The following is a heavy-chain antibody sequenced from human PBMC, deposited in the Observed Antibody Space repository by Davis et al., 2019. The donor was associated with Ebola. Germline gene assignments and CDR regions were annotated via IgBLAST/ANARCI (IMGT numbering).Heavy chain of an antibody. CDR3: ARAPVVIAIRDHYYGMDV. CDR2: IYYSGST. J-gene: IGHJ6*02. Sequence: PSETLSLTCAVYGGSFNGYYWSWIRQPPGKGLEWIGYIYYSGSTNYNPSLKSRVTISVDTSKNQFSLKLSSVTAADTAVYYCARAPVVIAIRDHYYGMDVWGQGTTVTVSS. D-gene: IGHD2-21*01. CDR1: GGSFNGYY. V-gene: IGHV4-59*01.